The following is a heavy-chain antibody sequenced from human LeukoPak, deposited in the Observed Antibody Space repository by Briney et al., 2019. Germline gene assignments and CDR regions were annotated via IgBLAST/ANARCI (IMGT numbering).Heavy chain of an antibody. D-gene: IGHD2-15*01. CDR1: GGTFSSYA. CDR2: IIPIFGTA. Sequence: ASVKVSCKASGGTFSSYAISWVRQAPGQGLEWMGRIIPIFGTANYAQKFQGRVTITTDESTSTAYMELSSLRSEDTAVYYCARDGCSSTGTRSGGSCIDLYRGQGTLVTVSS. CDR3: ARDGCSSTGTRSGGSCIDLY. V-gene: IGHV1-69*05. J-gene: IGHJ4*02.